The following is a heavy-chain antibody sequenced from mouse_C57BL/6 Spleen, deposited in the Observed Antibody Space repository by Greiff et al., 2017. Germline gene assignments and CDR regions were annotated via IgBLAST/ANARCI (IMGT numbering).Heavy chain of an antibody. Sequence: QVQLQQSGAELMKPGASVKLSCKATGYTFTGYWIEWVKQRPGHGLEWIGEILPGSGSTNYNEKFKGKATFTADTSSNTAYMQLSSLTTEDSAIYYCARRIYDGYYLYYAMDYWGQGTSVTVSS. V-gene: IGHV1-9*01. D-gene: IGHD2-3*01. CDR3: ARRIYDGYYLYYAMDY. J-gene: IGHJ4*01. CDR2: ILPGSGST. CDR1: GYTFTGYW.